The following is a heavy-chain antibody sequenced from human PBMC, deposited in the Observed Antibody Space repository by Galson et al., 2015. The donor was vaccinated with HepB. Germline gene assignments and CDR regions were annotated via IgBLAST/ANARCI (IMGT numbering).Heavy chain of an antibody. CDR2: IYSGGST. Sequence: SLRLSCAASGFIVSSSYMSWVRQAPGKGLEWVSLIYSGGSTYFADSVQGRFTISRDSSKNTLYLQMNSLRAEDTAMYYCASVSRKYFYHGMDDCGRGTTGTVSS. D-gene: IGHD3-3*01. CDR3: ASVSRKYFYHGMDD. J-gene: IGHJ6*02. CDR1: GFIVSSSY. V-gene: IGHV3-53*01.